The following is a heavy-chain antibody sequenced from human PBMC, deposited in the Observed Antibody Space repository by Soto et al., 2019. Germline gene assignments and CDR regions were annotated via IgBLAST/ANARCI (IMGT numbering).Heavy chain of an antibody. Sequence: GGSLRLSCAASGFTFCSYAMSWVRQAPGKGLEWVSAISGSGGSTYYADSVKGRFTISRDNSKNTLYLQMNSLRAEDTAVYYCAKTLGIAVAGTDYWGQGTLVTVSS. D-gene: IGHD6-19*01. CDR1: GFTFCSYA. V-gene: IGHV3-23*01. J-gene: IGHJ4*02. CDR3: AKTLGIAVAGTDY. CDR2: ISGSGGST.